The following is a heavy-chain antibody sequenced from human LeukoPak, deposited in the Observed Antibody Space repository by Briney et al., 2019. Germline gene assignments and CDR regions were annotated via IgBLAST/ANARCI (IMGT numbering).Heavy chain of an antibody. Sequence: PSETLSLTCTVSGDSISRTSYYWDWIRQPPGKGLEWIGSIYNSGTTYYNPSLKSRVTISVDTSKNQFSLKVSSVTAADTAVYYCASRVYGLGSFNYWGQGTLVTVSS. CDR3: ASRVYGLGSFNY. J-gene: IGHJ4*01. CDR2: IYNSGTT. CDR1: GDSISRTSYY. D-gene: IGHD3-10*01. V-gene: IGHV4-39*01.